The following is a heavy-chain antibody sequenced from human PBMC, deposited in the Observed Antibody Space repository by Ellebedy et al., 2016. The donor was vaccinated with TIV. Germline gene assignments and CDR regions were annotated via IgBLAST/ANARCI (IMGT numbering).Heavy chain of an antibody. CDR2: INAGNGNT. CDR1: GYTFTSYA. CDR3: ARDGYSSGWFAYYYGMDV. V-gene: IGHV1-3*01. J-gene: IGHJ6*02. D-gene: IGHD6-19*01. Sequence: ASVKVSXXASGYTFTSYAMHWVRQAPGQRLEWMGWINAGNGNTKYSQKFQGRVTITRDTSASTAYMELSSLRSEDTAVYYCARDGYSSGWFAYYYGMDVWGQGTTVTVSS.